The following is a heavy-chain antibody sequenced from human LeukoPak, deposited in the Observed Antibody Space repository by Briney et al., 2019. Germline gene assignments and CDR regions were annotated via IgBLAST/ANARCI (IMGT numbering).Heavy chain of an antibody. Sequence: SQTLSLTCTVSGGSISSGGYYWSWIRQDPGKGLEWIGYIYHSGSTSYNPSLKSRVTMSVDTSKNQFSLKLSSVTAADTAVYYCARESPPFDHWGQGTLVTVSS. V-gene: IGHV4-31*03. CDR3: ARESPPFDH. CDR2: IYHSGST. CDR1: GGSISSGGYY. J-gene: IGHJ4*02.